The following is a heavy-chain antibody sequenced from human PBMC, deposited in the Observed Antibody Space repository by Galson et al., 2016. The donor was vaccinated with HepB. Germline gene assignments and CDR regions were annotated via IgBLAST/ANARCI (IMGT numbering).Heavy chain of an antibody. CDR2: IYQSGST. CDR3: ARRGVYAPIDP. D-gene: IGHD2-8*01. CDR1: DDSISSTTW. J-gene: IGHJ5*02. Sequence: SETLSLTCGVSDDSISSTTWWSWVRQPPGKGLEWIGEIYQSGSTNYNPSLKSRVTISVDKSKNQFSLKLNSVTAADTAVYYCARRGVYAPIDPWGQGTLVTVSS. V-gene: IGHV4-4*02.